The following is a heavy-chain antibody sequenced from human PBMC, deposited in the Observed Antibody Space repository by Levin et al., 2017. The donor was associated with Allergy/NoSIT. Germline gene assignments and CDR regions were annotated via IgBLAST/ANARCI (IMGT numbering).Heavy chain of an antibody. Sequence: GGSLRLSCAASGFTFSSYSMNWVRQAPGKGLEWVSSISSSSSYIYYADSVKGRFTISRDNAKNSLYLQMNSLRAEDTAVYYCARDRDTVRDYGMDVWGQGTTVTVSS. CDR2: ISSSSSYI. V-gene: IGHV3-21*01. J-gene: IGHJ6*02. CDR1: GFTFSSYS. D-gene: IGHD2-8*02. CDR3: ARDRDTVRDYGMDV.